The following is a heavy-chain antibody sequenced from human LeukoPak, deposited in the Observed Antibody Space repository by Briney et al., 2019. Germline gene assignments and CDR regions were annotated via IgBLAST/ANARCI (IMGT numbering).Heavy chain of an antibody. CDR3: ARAPSEIGGYYPEYFRH. CDR1: GFTFSSYW. J-gene: IGHJ1*01. V-gene: IGHV3-74*01. D-gene: IGHD3-22*01. Sequence: PGGSLRLSCAASGFTFSSYWMHWVRQAPGKGLVWVSRIKSDGSTNYADSVKGRFTISRGNAKNTVSLQMSSLRAEDTGVYYCARAPSEIGGYYPEYFRHWGQGTLVTVSS. CDR2: IKSDGST.